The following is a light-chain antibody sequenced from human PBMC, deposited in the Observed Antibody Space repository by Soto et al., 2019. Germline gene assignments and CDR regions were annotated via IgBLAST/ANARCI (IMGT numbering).Light chain of an antibody. V-gene: IGKV3-20*01. J-gene: IGKJ1*01. Sequence: EVVLTQSPGTLPLSPGERATLSCRASQSVRSTYLAWYRQNPGQAPRLLIYQASNRATGIPDRFSGSGSGADFTLTISRLEPEDFAVYYCQQYWSSPRTFGQGTKVEIK. CDR3: QQYWSSPRT. CDR1: QSVRSTY. CDR2: QAS.